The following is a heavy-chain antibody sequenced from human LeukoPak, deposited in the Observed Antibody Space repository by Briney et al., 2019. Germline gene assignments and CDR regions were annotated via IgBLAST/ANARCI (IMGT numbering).Heavy chain of an antibody. CDR3: ALQVGSSGYLDY. J-gene: IGHJ4*02. CDR2: ISGSGGST. V-gene: IGHV3-23*01. D-gene: IGHD6-19*01. Sequence: PSGTLSLTCAVSGGSISSSNWWSWVRQPPGKGLEWVSAISGSGGSTYYADSVKGRFTISRDNSKNTLYLQMNSLRAEDTAVFYCALQVGSSGYLDYWGQGTLVTVSS. CDR1: GGSISSSN.